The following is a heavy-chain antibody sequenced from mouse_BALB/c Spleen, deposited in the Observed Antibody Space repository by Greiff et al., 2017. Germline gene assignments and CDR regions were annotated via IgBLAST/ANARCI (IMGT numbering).Heavy chain of an antibody. Sequence: VQLQQSGAELVKPGASVKLSCTASGFNIKDTYMHWVKQRPEQGLEWIGRIDPANGNTKYDPKFQGKATITADTSSNTAYLQLSSLTSEDTAVYYCAREIAYGNYRYFDVWGAGTTVTVSS. CDR2: IDPANGNT. V-gene: IGHV14-3*02. D-gene: IGHD2-1*01. J-gene: IGHJ1*01. CDR3: AREIAYGNYRYFDV. CDR1: GFNIKDTY.